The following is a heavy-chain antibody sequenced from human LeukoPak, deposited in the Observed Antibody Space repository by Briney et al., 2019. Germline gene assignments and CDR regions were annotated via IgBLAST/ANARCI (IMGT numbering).Heavy chain of an antibody. D-gene: IGHD3-10*01. J-gene: IGHJ4*02. CDR3: ARWTRFRLGYYGSGRLSGFDY. Sequence: PSETLSLTCTVPGGSISSYYWSWIRQPPGKGLEWIGYIYYSGSTNYNPSLKSRVTISVDTSKNQFSLKLSSVTAADTAVYYCARWTRFRLGYYGSGRLSGFDYWGQGTLVTVSS. CDR2: IYYSGST. V-gene: IGHV4-59*01. CDR1: GGSISSYY.